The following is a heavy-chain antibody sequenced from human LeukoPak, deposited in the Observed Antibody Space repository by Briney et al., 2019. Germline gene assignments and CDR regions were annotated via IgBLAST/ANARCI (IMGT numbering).Heavy chain of an antibody. CDR2: IYYSGST. J-gene: IGHJ6*03. Sequence: PSETLSLTCTVSGGSISSYYWSWIRQPPGKGLEWIGYIYYSGSTNYNPSLKSRVTISVDTSKNQFSLKLSSVTAADTAVYYCAREIGDIVVVPAAPKPHYYYYYYMDVWGKGTTVTVSS. CDR3: AREIGDIVVVPAAPKPHYYYYYYMDV. CDR1: GGSISSYY. D-gene: IGHD2-2*01. V-gene: IGHV4-59*12.